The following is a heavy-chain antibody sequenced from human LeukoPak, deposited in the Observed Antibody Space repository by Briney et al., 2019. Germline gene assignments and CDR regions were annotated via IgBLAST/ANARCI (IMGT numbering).Heavy chain of an antibody. V-gene: IGHV1-2*02. CDR2: INPNSGGI. D-gene: IGHD3-9*01. CDR3: ARLYDILTGDSFDY. J-gene: IGHJ4*02. CDR1: GYTFTGYY. Sequence: GASVKVSCKASGYTFTGYYMHWVRQAPGQGLEWMGWINPNSGGINYAQKFQGRVTMTRDTSISTAYMELSRLRSDDTAVYYCARLYDILTGDSFDYWGQGTLVTVSS.